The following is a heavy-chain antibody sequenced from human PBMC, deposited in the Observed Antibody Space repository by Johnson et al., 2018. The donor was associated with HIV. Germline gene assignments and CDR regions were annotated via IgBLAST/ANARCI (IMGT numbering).Heavy chain of an antibody. D-gene: IGHD6-19*01. Sequence: VQLVESGGGLVQPGGSLRLSCAASGFTFSSYWMSWVRQAPGKGLEWVANIKQDGSEKYYEDSVKGRLTISRDNAKNSLYLQVNSLRAEDMTGDYCAKVNRMGQWLAGGSAFDIWGQGTMVTVSS. CDR1: GFTFSSYW. CDR3: AKVNRMGQWLAGGSAFDI. V-gene: IGHV3-7*05. J-gene: IGHJ3*02. CDR2: IKQDGSEK.